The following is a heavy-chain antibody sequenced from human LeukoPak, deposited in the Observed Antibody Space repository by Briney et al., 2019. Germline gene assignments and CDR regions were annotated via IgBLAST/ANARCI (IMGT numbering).Heavy chain of an antibody. V-gene: IGHV3-23*01. D-gene: IGHD2-15*01. J-gene: IGHJ4*02. CDR1: GFTFSSYG. CDR3: AGRSGPDDY. Sequence: GGTLRLSCAASGFTFSSYGMSWVRQAPGKGLEWVSAISGSGGSTYYADSVEGRFTISRDNAKKSLYLQMNSLRVEDTAVYYCAGRSGPDDYWGQGTLVTVSS. CDR2: ISGSGGST.